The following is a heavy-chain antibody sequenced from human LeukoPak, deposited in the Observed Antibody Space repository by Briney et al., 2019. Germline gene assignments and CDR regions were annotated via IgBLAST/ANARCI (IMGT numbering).Heavy chain of an antibody. Sequence: GGSLRLSCAASGFTFSSYAMSWVRQAPGKGLEWVSAISGSGGSTYYADSVKGRFTISRDNSKNTLYLQMNSLRAEDTAVYYCAKVVASGYCSGGSCYSSLDYWGRGTLVTVSS. CDR3: AKVVASGYCSGGSCYSSLDY. CDR2: ISGSGGST. V-gene: IGHV3-23*01. CDR1: GFTFSSYA. D-gene: IGHD2-15*01. J-gene: IGHJ4*02.